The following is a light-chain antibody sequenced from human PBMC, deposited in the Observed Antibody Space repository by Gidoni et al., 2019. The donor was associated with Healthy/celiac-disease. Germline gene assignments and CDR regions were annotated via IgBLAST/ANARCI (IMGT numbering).Light chain of an antibody. CDR1: SSDVGGYNY. CDR2: DVS. Sequence: QSALTQPASVSGSPGQSITISFTGTSSDVGGYNYVSWYQQHPGKAPTLMIYDVSNRPSGVSNRFSGSKSGNTASLTISGLQAEDEADYYCSSYTSSSTLVFGTGTKVTVL. V-gene: IGLV2-14*03. CDR3: SSYTSSSTLV. J-gene: IGLJ1*01.